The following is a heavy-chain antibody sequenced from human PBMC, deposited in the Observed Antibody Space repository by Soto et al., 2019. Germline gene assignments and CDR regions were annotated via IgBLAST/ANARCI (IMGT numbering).Heavy chain of an antibody. CDR2: ISYDGSNK. CDR3: ARGDIVTSFDY. J-gene: IGHJ4*02. V-gene: IGHV3-30-3*01. D-gene: IGHD2-15*01. CDR1: GFTFSSYA. Sequence: QVQLVESGGGVVQPGRSLRLSCAASGFTFSSYAMHWVRQAPGKGLEWVAVISYDGSNKYYADSVKGRFTISRDNSKNTLYLQMNSLRAEDTAVYYCARGDIVTSFDYWGQGTLVTVSS.